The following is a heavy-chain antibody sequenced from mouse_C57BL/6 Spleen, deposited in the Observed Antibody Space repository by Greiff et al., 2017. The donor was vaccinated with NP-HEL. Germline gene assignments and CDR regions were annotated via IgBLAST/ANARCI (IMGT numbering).Heavy chain of an antibody. CDR2: IDPSDSYT. CDR3: AREEGQLRDY. Sequence: QVQLQQPGAELVKPGASVKLSCKASGYTFTSYWMQWVKQRPGQGLEWIGEIDPSDSYTNYNQKFKGKATLTVDTSSSTAYMQLSSLTSEDSAVYYCAREEGQLRDYWGQGTTLTVSS. J-gene: IGHJ2*01. D-gene: IGHD3-2*02. CDR1: GYTFTSYW. V-gene: IGHV1-50*01.